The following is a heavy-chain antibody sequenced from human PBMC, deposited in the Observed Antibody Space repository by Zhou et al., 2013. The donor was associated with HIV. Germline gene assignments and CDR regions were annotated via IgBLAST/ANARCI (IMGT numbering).Heavy chain of an antibody. J-gene: IGHJ3*02. CDR3: ARHPRSQGRAFDI. Sequence: QVQLQESGPGLVKPSETLSLTCTVSGDSISGHYWIWIRQPPGKGLEWIGYIYYSGSTDYNPSLKSRVTISVDTSKNQFSLELTSVTAADTAVYYCARHPRSQGRAFDIWGQGTMVTVSA. CDR2: IYYSGST. V-gene: IGHV4-59*11. CDR1: GDSISGHY.